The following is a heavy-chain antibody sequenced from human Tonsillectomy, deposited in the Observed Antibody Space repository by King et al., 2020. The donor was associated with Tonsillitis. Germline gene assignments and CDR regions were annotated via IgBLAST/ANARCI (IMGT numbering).Heavy chain of an antibody. CDR2: ISVYTGYT. D-gene: IGHD3-10*01. V-gene: IGHV1-18*01. Sequence: VQLVQSGAQVKKPGASVRVSCKASDYTFTNYGFSWVRQAPGQGLEWMGWISVYTGYTAYAQNFQGRVIMTTDTSTSTIYMDLMSLRTDDTAVYYCARSSGILGNYMDVWGKGTTVTVSS. J-gene: IGHJ6*03. CDR3: ARSSGILGNYMDV. CDR1: DYTFTNYG.